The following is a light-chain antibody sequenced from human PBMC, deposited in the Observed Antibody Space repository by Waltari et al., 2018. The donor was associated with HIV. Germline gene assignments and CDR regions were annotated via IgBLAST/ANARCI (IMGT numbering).Light chain of an antibody. Sequence: EIVLTQSPATLSVSPGDRVTLSCRASESVSSNLAWYQQKPGQAPRLVFYGASSRATGIPDGFSGSGSGTEFTLTISSLQSEDFAVYYCQEYNNWPWTFGQGTKVEIK. CDR3: QEYNNWPWT. V-gene: IGKV3-15*01. J-gene: IGKJ1*01. CDR2: GAS. CDR1: ESVSSN.